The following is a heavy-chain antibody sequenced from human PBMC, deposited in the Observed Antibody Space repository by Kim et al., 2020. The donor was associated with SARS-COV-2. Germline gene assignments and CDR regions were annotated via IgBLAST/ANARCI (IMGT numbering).Heavy chain of an antibody. CDR2: IRSKANSYAT. Sequence: GGSLRLSCAASGFTFSGSAMHWVRQASGKGLEWVGRIRSKANSYATAYAASVKGRFTISRDDSKNTAYLQMNSLKTEDTAVYYCTRHVRNWNDGPYYYYGMDVWGQGTTVTVSS. CDR3: TRHVRNWNDGPYYYYGMDV. J-gene: IGHJ6*02. D-gene: IGHD1-1*01. CDR1: GFTFSGSA. V-gene: IGHV3-73*01.